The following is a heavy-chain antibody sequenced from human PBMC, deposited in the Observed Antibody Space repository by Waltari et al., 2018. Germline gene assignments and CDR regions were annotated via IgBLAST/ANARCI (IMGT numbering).Heavy chain of an antibody. J-gene: IGHJ6*02. Sequence: QVQLVESGGGVVQPGRSLRLSCAASGFTFSSYAMHWVRQAPGKGLEWVAVISDDGRNKYYADSVKGRFTISRDNSKNTRYLQMNSLRAEDTAVYYWARDRVVRCCPRDVWGQGTTVTVSS. CDR1: GFTFSSYA. CDR3: ARDRVVRCCPRDV. D-gene: IGHD3-10*01. CDR2: ISDDGRNK. V-gene: IGHV3-30-3*01.